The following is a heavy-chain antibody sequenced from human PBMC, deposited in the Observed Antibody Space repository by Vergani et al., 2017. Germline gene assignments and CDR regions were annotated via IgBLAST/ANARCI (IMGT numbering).Heavy chain of an antibody. CDR2: IKQDGSEK. CDR1: GFTFSSYW. D-gene: IGHD2-2*01. J-gene: IGHJ4*02. Sequence: EVQLVESGGGLVQPGGSLRLSCAASGFTFSSYWMSWVRQAPGKGLEWVANIKQDGSEKYYVDSVKGRFTISRDNAKNSLYLQMNSLRAEDTTVYYCAXEETPIASVVPAAPIDYWGQGTLVTVSS. CDR3: AXEETPIASVVPAAPIDY. V-gene: IGHV3-7*04.